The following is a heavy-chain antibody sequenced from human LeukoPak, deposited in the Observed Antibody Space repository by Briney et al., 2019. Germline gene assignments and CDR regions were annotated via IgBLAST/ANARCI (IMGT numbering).Heavy chain of an antibody. CDR2: INHSGST. CDR3: ARDLLSYDSSGYYVRDL. Sequence: SETLSLTCAVYGGSFSGYYWSWIRQPPGKGLEWIGEINHSGSTNYNPSLKSRVTISVDTSKNQFSLKLSSVTAADTAVYYCARDLLSYDSSGYYVRDLWGRGTLVTVSS. D-gene: IGHD3-22*01. J-gene: IGHJ2*01. CDR1: GGSFSGYY. V-gene: IGHV4-34*01.